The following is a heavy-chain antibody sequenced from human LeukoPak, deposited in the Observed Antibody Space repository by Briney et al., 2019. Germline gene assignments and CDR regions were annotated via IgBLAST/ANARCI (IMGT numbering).Heavy chain of an antibody. Sequence: PGGSLRLSCAASGFTFSSYAMSWVRQAPGKGLEWVSGISGSGESTHYADSVKGRFTISRDNSKNTLYLQMNSLRVEDTALYYCAKVILTGYYYDSWGQGALVTVSS. CDR1: GFTFSSYA. CDR2: ISGSGEST. V-gene: IGHV3-23*01. CDR3: AKVILTGYYYDS. D-gene: IGHD3-9*01. J-gene: IGHJ5*01.